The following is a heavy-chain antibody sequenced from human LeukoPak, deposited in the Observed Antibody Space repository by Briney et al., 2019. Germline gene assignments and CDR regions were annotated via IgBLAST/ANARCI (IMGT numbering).Heavy chain of an antibody. D-gene: IGHD3-10*01. CDR2: INTSGSA. CDR3: ARGFGSGSPFPSNWFDP. Sequence: SQTLSLTCAVSGTSVSSGDYYWSWIRQPAGKALEWIGRINTSGSAIYSPSLRSRVTISLDTSKNQFSQQLNSVTAADTAMYYCARGFGSGSPFPSNWFDPWGQGTLVTVSS. J-gene: IGHJ5*02. CDR1: GTSVSSGDYY. V-gene: IGHV4-61*02.